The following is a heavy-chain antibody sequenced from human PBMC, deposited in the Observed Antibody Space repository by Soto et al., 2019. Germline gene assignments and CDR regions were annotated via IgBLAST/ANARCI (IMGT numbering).Heavy chain of an antibody. CDR3: ARVDYRYSTELSYYYRYGMDV. CDR1: GFAFNSYA. J-gene: IGHJ6*02. Sequence: QVQLVESGGGVVQPARSLRLSCAASGFAFNSYAMHWIRQAPGKGLEWVAVISFNGTNKYYADSVKGRFTISRDNSKNTLYLQMSSLRAEDTANYYCARVDYRYSTELSYYYRYGMDVWGQGTTVTVSS. CDR2: ISFNGTNK. V-gene: IGHV3-30-3*01. D-gene: IGHD1-7*01.